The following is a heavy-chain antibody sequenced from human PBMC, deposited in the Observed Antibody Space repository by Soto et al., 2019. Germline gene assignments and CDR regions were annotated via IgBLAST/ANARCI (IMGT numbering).Heavy chain of an antibody. D-gene: IGHD6-6*01. Sequence: SASLSLPCTVADCPISSGDYYGSWLRQPPGKGLEWIGYIYYSGSTYYNPSLKSRVTISVDTSKNQFSLKLSSVTAADTAVYYCAREATIAARLDSWGQGTLVTVSS. V-gene: IGHV4-30-4*01. CDR1: DCPISSGDYY. CDR2: IYYSGST. CDR3: AREATIAARLDS. J-gene: IGHJ4*02.